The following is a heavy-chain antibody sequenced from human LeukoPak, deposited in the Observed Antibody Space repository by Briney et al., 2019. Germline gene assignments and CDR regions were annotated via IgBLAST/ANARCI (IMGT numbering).Heavy chain of an antibody. Sequence: GGSLRLSCAASGFTFSSYSMNWVRQAPGKGLEWVSSISSSSGYIYYADSVKGRFTISRDNAKNSLYLQMNSLRAEDTAVYYCARDVPADYYDSSGYSLDYWGQGTLVTVSS. J-gene: IGHJ4*02. CDR2: ISSSSGYI. D-gene: IGHD3-22*01. V-gene: IGHV3-21*01. CDR1: GFTFSSYS. CDR3: ARDVPADYYDSSGYSLDY.